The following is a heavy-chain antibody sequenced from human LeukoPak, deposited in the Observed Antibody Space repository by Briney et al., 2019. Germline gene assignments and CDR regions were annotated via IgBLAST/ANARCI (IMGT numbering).Heavy chain of an antibody. CDR2: IRYDGSNK. D-gene: IGHD4-11*01. V-gene: IGHV3-30*02. CDR3: ARGHSNYGDYFDY. J-gene: IGHJ4*02. CDR1: GFTFSSYG. Sequence: GGSLRLSCAASGFTFSSYGMHWVRQAPGKGLEWVAFIRYDGSNKYYADSVKGRFTISRDNSKNTLYLQMNSLRAEDTAVYYCARGHSNYGDYFDYWGQGTLVTVSS.